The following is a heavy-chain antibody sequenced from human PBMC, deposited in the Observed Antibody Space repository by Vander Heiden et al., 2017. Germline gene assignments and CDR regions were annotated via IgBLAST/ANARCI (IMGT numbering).Heavy chain of an antibody. CDR3: ARDKVKESRAVAGTEDY. Sequence: QVQLLESGGDVVQPGRSLRLSSAASGFTFSSYAMHWVRQAPGKGLEWVAVISYDGSNKYYADSVKGRVTISRDNSKNTLYLQMNSLRAEDTAVYYCARDKVKESRAVAGTEDYWGQGTLVTVYS. D-gene: IGHD6-19*01. V-gene: IGHV3-30*01. J-gene: IGHJ4*02. CDR1: GFTFSSYA. CDR2: ISYDGSNK.